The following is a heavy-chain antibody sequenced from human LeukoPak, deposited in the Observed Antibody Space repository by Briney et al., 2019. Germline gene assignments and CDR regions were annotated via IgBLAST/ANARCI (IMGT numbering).Heavy chain of an antibody. V-gene: IGHV3-15*01. CDR3: TTYGDYEGLIDY. CDR2: IKSKTDGGTT. D-gene: IGHD4-17*01. CDR1: GFTFSNVW. Sequence: PGGSLRLSCAASGFTFSNVWMSWVRQAPGKGLEWVGRIKSKTDGGTTDYAAPVKGRFTISGDDSKNTLYLQMNSLKTEDTAVYYCTTYGDYEGLIDYWGQGTLVTVSS. J-gene: IGHJ4*02.